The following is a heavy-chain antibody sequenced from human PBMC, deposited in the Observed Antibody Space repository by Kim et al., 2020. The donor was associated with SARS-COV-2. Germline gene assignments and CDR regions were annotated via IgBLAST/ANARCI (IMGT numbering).Heavy chain of an antibody. D-gene: IGHD3-3*01. CDR3: AIDEADFWSGHHMDV. CDR2: IYYSGST. J-gene: IGHJ6*03. Sequence: SETLSLTCTVSGGSISSSSYYWGWIRQTPGKGLEWIGSIYYSGSTYYNPSLKSRVTISVDTSKNQFSLKLSSVTAADTAVYYCAIDEADFWSGHHMDVWGKGTTVTVSS. V-gene: IGHV4-39*01. CDR1: GGSISSSSYY.